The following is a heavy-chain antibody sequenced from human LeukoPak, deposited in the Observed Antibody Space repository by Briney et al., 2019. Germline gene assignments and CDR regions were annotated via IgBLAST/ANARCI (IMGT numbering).Heavy chain of an antibody. J-gene: IGHJ4*02. CDR2: IYPGDSDT. V-gene: IGHV5-51*01. CDR1: GSRFTSYW. D-gene: IGHD3-3*01. Sequence: GESLKISCKGSGSRFTSYWIGGVRQMPGKGLEWMGIIYPGDSDTRYSPSFQGQVTISADKYISTPYLQWSSLQASDTAMYYCARRYYDFWSGFPFDYWGQGTLVTVSS. CDR3: ARRYYDFWSGFPFDY.